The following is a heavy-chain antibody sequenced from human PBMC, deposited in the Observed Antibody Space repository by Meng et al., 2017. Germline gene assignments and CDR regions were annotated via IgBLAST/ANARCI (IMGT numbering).Heavy chain of an antibody. V-gene: IGHV3-15*01. CDR3: TTDVLLWFGDYSAFYY. CDR2: IKSNADSGTS. CDR1: GFTFSSAW. D-gene: IGHD3-10*01. J-gene: IGHJ4*02. Sequence: GESLKISCAASGFTFSSAWMSWVRQAPGKGLEWVGRIKSNADSGTSDYAAPVKGRFTISRDDSNNTLYLQMSSLKTEDTALYYCTTDVLLWFGDYSAFYYWGQGILVTVSS.